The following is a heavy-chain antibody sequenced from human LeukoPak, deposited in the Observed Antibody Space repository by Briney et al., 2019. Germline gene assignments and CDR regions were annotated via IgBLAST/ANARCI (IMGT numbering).Heavy chain of an antibody. CDR2: ISATDGST. Sequence: PGGSLRLSCAASGFTFSNYAKSWVRQAPGKGLEWVSGISATDGSTYYADSVKGRFIISRDTSKNMLYLQMTSLRAEDTAVYYCTNSTGNYYYYYAVDVWGQGTTVTVS. CDR1: GFTFSNYA. V-gene: IGHV3-23*01. D-gene: IGHD1-1*01. CDR3: TNSTGNYYYYYAVDV. J-gene: IGHJ6*02.